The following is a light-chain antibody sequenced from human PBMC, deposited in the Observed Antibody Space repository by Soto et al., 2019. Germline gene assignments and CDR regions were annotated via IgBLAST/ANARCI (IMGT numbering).Light chain of an antibody. CDR3: QQYNSYSIT. CDR1: QSISSW. J-gene: IGKJ1*01. V-gene: IGKV1-5*01. Sequence: DIQMTQSPSTLSASVGDRVNITCRASQSISSWLAWYQQKPGKAPKLLIYDASSLESGVPSRFSGIGSGTEFTLTISSLQPDDFATYYCQQYNSYSITFGQGTKVEIK. CDR2: DAS.